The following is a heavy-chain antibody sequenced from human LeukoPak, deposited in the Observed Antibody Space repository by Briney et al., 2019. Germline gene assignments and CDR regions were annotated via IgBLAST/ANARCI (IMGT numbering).Heavy chain of an antibody. J-gene: IGHJ3*02. CDR1: GYSFTSYW. Sequence: KRGESLKISCKGSGYSFTSYWIGWVRQLPGKGLEWMGIIYPGDSDTRYSPSFQGQVTISADKSISTAYLQWSSLKASDTAMYYCARPNCGGDCYPVNDAFDIWGQGTMVTVSS. CDR2: IYPGDSDT. V-gene: IGHV5-51*01. D-gene: IGHD2-21*02. CDR3: ARPNCGGDCYPVNDAFDI.